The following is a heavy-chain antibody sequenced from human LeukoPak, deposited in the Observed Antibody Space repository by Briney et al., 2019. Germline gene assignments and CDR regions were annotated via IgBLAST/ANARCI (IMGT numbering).Heavy chain of an antibody. D-gene: IGHD6-13*01. V-gene: IGHV4-61*02. CDR3: ARPTPYIAAATGWFDP. J-gene: IGHJ5*02. CDR1: GGSISSGGYY. CDR2: IYTSGST. Sequence: SQTLSLTCTVSGGSISSGGYYWSWIRQPAGKGLEWIGRIYTSGSTNYNPSLKSRVTISVDTSKNQFSLKLSSVTAADTAVYYCARPTPYIAAATGWFDPWGQGTLVTVSS.